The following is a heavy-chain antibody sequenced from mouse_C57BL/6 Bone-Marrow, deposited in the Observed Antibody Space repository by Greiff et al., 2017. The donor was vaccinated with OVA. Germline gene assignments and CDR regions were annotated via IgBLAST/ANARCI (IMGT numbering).Heavy chain of an antibody. J-gene: IGHJ1*03. CDR2: IDPSDSET. V-gene: IGHV1-52*01. D-gene: IGHD2-4*01. CDR3: ARGGYYDYDGYFDV. CDR1: GYTFTSYW. Sequence: QVQLQQPGAELVRPGSSVKLSCKASGYTFTSYWMHWVKQRPIQGLEWIGNIDPSDSETHYNQKFKDKATLTVDKSSSTAYMQLSSLTSEDSAVYYGARGGYYDYDGYFDVWGTGTTVTVSS.